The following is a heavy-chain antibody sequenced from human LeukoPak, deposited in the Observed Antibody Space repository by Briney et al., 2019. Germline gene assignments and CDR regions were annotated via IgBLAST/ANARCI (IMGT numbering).Heavy chain of an antibody. D-gene: IGHD3-3*01. CDR2: IIPTFGTA. CDR3: ARGIKAYYDFWSGNYWYFDL. Sequence: ASVKVSCKASGGTFSSYAISWVRQAPGQGLEWMGGIIPTFGTANYAQKFQGRVTITADESTSTAYMELSSLRSEDTAVYYCARGIKAYYDFWSGNYWYFDLWGRGTLVTVSS. CDR1: GGTFSSYA. V-gene: IGHV1-69*13. J-gene: IGHJ2*01.